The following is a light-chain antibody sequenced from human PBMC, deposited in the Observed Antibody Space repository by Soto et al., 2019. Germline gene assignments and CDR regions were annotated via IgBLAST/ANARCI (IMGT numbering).Light chain of an antibody. V-gene: IGKV4-1*01. J-gene: IGKJ1*01. CDR1: HSVLYSSDNKNY. CDR3: QQSYSSPPT. Sequence: DIVMTQSPDSLAVSLGERAAINVKSSHSVLYSSDNKNYLAWYQRKPGKAPKXXIFAASSLQSGVPSRFSGSRYGPDFNLTISSLQTEDFATYYCQQSYSSPPTFGQGTKVDIK. CDR2: AAS.